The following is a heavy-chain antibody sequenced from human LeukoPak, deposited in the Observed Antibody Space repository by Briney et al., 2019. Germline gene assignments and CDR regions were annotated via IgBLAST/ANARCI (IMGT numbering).Heavy chain of an antibody. Sequence: PSETLSLTCAVYGGSFSGYYWSWIRQPPGKGLEWIGETHHSGSTNYNPSLKSRVTISVDTSKNQFSLKLSSVIAADTAVYYCATYGDYDRGNWFDPWGQGTLVTISS. CDR2: THHSGST. D-gene: IGHD4-17*01. CDR1: GGSFSGYY. V-gene: IGHV4-34*01. CDR3: ATYGDYDRGNWFDP. J-gene: IGHJ5*02.